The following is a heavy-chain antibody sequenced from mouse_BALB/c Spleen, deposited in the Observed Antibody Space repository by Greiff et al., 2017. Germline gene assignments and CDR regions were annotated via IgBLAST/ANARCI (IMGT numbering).Heavy chain of an antibody. CDR2: INSNGGST. V-gene: IGHV5-6-3*01. CDR1: GFTFSSYG. D-gene: IGHD2-4*01. Sequence: DVHLVESGGGLVQPGGSLKLSCAASGFTFSSYGMSWVRQTPDKRLELVATINSNGGSTYYPDSVKGRFTISRDNAKNTLYLQMSSLKSEDTAMYYCARDDYDYDWFAYWGQGTLVTVSA. J-gene: IGHJ3*01. CDR3: ARDDYDYDWFAY.